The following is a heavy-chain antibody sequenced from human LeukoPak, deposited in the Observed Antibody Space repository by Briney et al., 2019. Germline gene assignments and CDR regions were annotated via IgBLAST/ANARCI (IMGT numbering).Heavy chain of an antibody. CDR1: RFAFSNYG. CDR3: ARDPESNWGWDLDY. V-gene: IGHV3-48*01. D-gene: IGHD7-27*01. Sequence: GGSLRLSCAVSRFAFSNYGMSWVRQVPGKGLEWVSHISSSGSMIWYADSVKGRFTISRDSAKNSLHLQMNSLRAEDTAVYYCARDPESNWGWDLDYWGQGTLVTVSS. J-gene: IGHJ4*02. CDR2: ISSSGSMI.